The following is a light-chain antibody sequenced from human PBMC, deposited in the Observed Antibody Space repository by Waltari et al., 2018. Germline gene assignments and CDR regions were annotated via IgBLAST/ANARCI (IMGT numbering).Light chain of an antibody. J-gene: IGKJ2*03. V-gene: IGKV1-6*01. CDR1: QNIYSN. CDR2: AAS. Sequence: IQMTQSPSALSASVGDRVTISCRASQNIYSNLAWYQQKPGKAPKLLIYAASSLQSGIPSRFSGSGSCTDFTLTISSLQPEDSAAYYCQHYYDNPYSFGQGTKVEIK. CDR3: QHYYDNPYS.